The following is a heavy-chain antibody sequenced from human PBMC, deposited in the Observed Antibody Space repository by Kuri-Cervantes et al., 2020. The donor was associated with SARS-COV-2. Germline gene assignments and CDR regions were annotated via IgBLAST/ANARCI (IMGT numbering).Heavy chain of an antibody. J-gene: IGHJ4*02. V-gene: IGHV3-15*01. Sequence: GESLKISCAASGFSFNNAWMGWVRQTPGKGLEWVGRLKSRSAGGARDYAEPVKGRFVISRDDATSTLYLQVNSLIIEDTGIYYCTTDRGIASRPLFDYWGQGTLVTVSS. CDR1: GFSFNNAW. CDR2: LKSRSAGGAR. D-gene: IGHD6-13*01. CDR3: TTDRGIASRPLFDY.